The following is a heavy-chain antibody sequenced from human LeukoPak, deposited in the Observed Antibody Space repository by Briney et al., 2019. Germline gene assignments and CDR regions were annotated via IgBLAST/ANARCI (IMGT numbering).Heavy chain of an antibody. CDR1: GGTFSSYA. J-gene: IGHJ5*02. D-gene: IGHD2-15*01. CDR3: ARACGGGSCRRNWIDP. CDR2: IIPIFGTA. Sequence: ASVKVSCKASGGTFSSYAISWVRQAPGQGLEWMGGIIPIFGTANYAQKFQGRVTITADESTSTAYMELSSLRSEDTAVYYCARACGGGSCRRNWIDPWGQGTLVTVSS. V-gene: IGHV1-69*13.